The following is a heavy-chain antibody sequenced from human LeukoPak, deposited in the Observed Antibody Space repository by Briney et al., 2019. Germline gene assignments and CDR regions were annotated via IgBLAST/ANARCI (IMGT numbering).Heavy chain of an antibody. CDR1: GFTFDDYA. Sequence: GGSLRLSCAASGFTFDDYAMHWVRQAPGKGLEWVSGISWNSGSIGYADSVKGRFTISRDNAKNSLYLQMNSLRAEDTALYYCAKATGYYYDSSVDYWGQGTLVTVSS. D-gene: IGHD3-22*01. V-gene: IGHV3-9*01. CDR2: ISWNSGSI. J-gene: IGHJ4*02. CDR3: AKATGYYYDSSVDY.